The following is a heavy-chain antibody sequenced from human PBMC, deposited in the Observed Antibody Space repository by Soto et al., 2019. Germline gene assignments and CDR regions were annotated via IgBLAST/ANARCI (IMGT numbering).Heavy chain of an antibody. CDR2: ISGSGGST. J-gene: IGHJ4*02. D-gene: IGHD5-12*01. V-gene: IGHV3-23*01. Sequence: EVQMLESGGGLVQPGGSLRLSCGASGFTFSSYAMSWVRQAPGKGLEWFSAISGSGGSTYYADSVKGRFTISRDNSKNTLYLQMNSLRAEDTAVYYCAKGPGRGYSGYDSPYYFDYWGQGTLVTVSS. CDR3: AKGPGRGYSGYDSPYYFDY. CDR1: GFTFSSYA.